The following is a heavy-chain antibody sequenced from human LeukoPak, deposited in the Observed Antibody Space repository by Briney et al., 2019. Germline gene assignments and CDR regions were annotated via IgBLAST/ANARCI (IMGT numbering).Heavy chain of an antibody. Sequence: SETLSLTCTVSGGSISGYYWSWTRQPAGKGLEWIGRIYTSGSTNYNPSLKSRVTMSVDTSKNQFSLKLSSVTAADTAVYYCARDTAVAGTDYWGQGTLVTVSS. D-gene: IGHD6-19*01. V-gene: IGHV4-4*07. J-gene: IGHJ4*02. CDR1: GGSISGYY. CDR2: IYTSGST. CDR3: ARDTAVAGTDY.